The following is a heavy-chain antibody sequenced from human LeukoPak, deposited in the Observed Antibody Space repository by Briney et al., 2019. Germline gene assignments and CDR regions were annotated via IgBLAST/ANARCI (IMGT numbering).Heavy chain of an antibody. CDR1: GYTFTSYG. J-gene: IGHJ5*02. V-gene: IGHV1-18*01. CDR2: ISAYNGNT. CDR3: ARGAAHPKSSWFDP. D-gene: IGHD2-2*01. Sequence: ASVKVSCKASGYTFTSYGISWVRQAPGPRLKWMGWISAYNGNTNYAQKLQGRVTMTPDTSTSTAYMELRSLRSDDTAVYYCARGAAHPKSSWFDPWGQGTLVTVSS.